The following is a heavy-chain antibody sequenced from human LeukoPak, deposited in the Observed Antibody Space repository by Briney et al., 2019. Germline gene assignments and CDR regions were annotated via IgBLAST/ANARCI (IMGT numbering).Heavy chain of an antibody. D-gene: IGHD1-26*01. CDR3: ARSLVVGATYPYH. J-gene: IGHJ5*02. Sequence: GGSLRLSCAASGFTFSSYAMHWVRQAPGKGLEWVAVISYDGSNKYYADSVKGRFTISRDNAKNSLYLQLNSLRAEDTAVYYCARSLVVGATYPYHWGQGTLVTVSS. CDR1: GFTFSSYA. CDR2: ISYDGSNK. V-gene: IGHV3-30*04.